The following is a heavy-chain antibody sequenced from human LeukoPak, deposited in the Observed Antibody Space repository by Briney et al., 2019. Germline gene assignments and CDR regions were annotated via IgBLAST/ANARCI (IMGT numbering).Heavy chain of an antibody. V-gene: IGHV1-18*01. CDR3: VTVNSSYSNSYMDV. Sequence: ASVKVSCKASGYTFTSYGISWVRQAPGQGLEWMGWISAYNGNTNYAQKFQGRVTMTEDTSTDTAYMELSSLRSEDTAVHYCVTVNSSYSNSYMDVWGKGTTVTVSS. CDR1: GYTFTSYG. J-gene: IGHJ6*03. CDR2: ISAYNGNT. D-gene: IGHD6-13*01.